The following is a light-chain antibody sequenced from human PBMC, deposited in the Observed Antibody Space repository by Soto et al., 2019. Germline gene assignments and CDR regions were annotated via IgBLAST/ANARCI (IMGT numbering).Light chain of an antibody. Sequence: QSALTQPPSVSGAPGQRVTISCTGSSSNIGAGYDVHWYQQLPGTAPKLLIYNNNNRPSGVPDRFSGSKSGTSASLAITGLQAEDEADYYCPSYDSSLSGYVFGTGTKVTVL. CDR3: PSYDSSLSGYV. CDR2: NNN. J-gene: IGLJ1*01. V-gene: IGLV1-40*01. CDR1: SSNIGAGYD.